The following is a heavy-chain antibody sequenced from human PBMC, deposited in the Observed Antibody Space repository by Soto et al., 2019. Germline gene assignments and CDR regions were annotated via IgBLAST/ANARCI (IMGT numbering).Heavy chain of an antibody. Sequence: QVQLQESGPRLVKSSETLSLVCSVSGDSIIRSFWGWIRQSPGKGLEYIGYISDSGVTDYDPSLKRRVTMSVETSKSQFSLKLTSATAAETAMYYCARCAWDFSGPDSFDIWGQGTMVTVSS. CDR1: GDSIIRSF. D-gene: IGHD1-26*01. V-gene: IGHV4-59*01. J-gene: IGHJ3*02. CDR2: ISDSGVT. CDR3: ARCAWDFSGPDSFDI.